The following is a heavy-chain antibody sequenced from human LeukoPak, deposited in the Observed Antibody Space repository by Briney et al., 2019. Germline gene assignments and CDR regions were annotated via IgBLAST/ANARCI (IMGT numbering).Heavy chain of an antibody. CDR1: VYTFTDYY. D-gene: IGHD3-22*01. Sequence: ASVTVSCKASVYTFTDYYMHWVRQAPGQGLEWMGWINPNSGGTNYAQKFQGRVTMTRDTSISTAYMELSRLRSDDTAVYYCARVGDSSGYYFAFDYWGQGTLVTVSS. V-gene: IGHV1-2*02. J-gene: IGHJ4*02. CDR2: INPNSGGT. CDR3: ARVGDSSGYYFAFDY.